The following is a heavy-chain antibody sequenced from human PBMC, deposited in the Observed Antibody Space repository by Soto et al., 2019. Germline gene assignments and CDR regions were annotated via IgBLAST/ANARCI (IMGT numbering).Heavy chain of an antibody. CDR3: ARKVPGSTSRPDYWYFDL. V-gene: IGHV3-23*01. CDR1: GFTFINYA. CDR2: ISGGGDAP. J-gene: IGHJ2*01. D-gene: IGHD3-10*01. Sequence: EVQLLESGGGLVQPGGSLRLSCAGSGFTFINYAMNWVRQAPGTGLEWGSTISGGGDAPFFADSVRCRFTISRDNSKNTVTQQRNNLGVDDTAVYFCARKVPGSTSRPDYWYFDLWGRGTLVTVSS.